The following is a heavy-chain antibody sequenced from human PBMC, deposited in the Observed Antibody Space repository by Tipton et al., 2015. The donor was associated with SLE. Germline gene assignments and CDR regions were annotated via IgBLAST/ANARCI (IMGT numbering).Heavy chain of an antibody. CDR2: IYCSGIT. V-gene: IGHV4-34*01. J-gene: IGHJ4*02. D-gene: IGHD3-3*01. CDR1: GGSFSGYY. CDR3: ARLTTTFGVTY. Sequence: TLSLTCAVYGGSFSGYYWGWIRQPPGKGLEWIGSIYCSGITYYNPSLESRVTISVDTSKNQFSLNLNSVTVADTAVYYCARLTTTFGVTYWGQGTLVTVSS.